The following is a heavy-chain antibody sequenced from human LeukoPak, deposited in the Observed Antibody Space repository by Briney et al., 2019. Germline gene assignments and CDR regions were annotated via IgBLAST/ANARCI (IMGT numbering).Heavy chain of an antibody. D-gene: IGHD6-19*01. CDR1: GYTFTGYY. V-gene: IGHV1-2*02. J-gene: IGHJ6*02. CDR3: ASPLEAVAGTPLGMDV. CDR2: INPNSGGT. Sequence: GASVKVSCKASGYTFTGYYMHSVRQAPGQGPEWMGWINPNSGGTNYAQKFQGRVTMTRDTSISTAYMELSRLRSDDTAVYYCASPLEAVAGTPLGMDVWGQGTTVTVSS.